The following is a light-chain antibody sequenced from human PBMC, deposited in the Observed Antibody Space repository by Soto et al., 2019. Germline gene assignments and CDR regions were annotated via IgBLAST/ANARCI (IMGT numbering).Light chain of an antibody. CDR1: QSVSRY. V-gene: IGKV3-11*01. J-gene: IGKJ4*01. Sequence: DIVLTQSPYTLSLSPGESATLSCRASQSVSRYLAWYQQKPGKTPRLLIYDASNRAAGIPPRFSGSGSGTDFTLTISSLVPEDFAVSYCQQRSNWPLTFGGGTKVEIK. CDR2: DAS. CDR3: QQRSNWPLT.